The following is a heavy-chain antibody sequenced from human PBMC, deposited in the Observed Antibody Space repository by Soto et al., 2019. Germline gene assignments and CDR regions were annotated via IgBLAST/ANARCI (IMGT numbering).Heavy chain of an antibody. V-gene: IGHV3-30*18. D-gene: IGHD3-3*01. CDR2: ISSDGSNK. J-gene: IGHJ5*02. CDR3: AKDQAYAGSGYNWFDP. Sequence: QVQLVESGGGVVQPGRSLRLSCAASGFTFSSYGMHWVRQAPGKGLEWVAVISSDGSNKYYADSVKGRFTISRDNSKNTVYLQMNSLRADDTAVYYCAKDQAYAGSGYNWFDPWGQGTLVTVSS. CDR1: GFTFSSYG.